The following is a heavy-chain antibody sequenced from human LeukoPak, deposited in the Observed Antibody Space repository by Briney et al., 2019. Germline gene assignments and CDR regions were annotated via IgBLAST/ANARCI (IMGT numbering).Heavy chain of an antibody. J-gene: IGHJ4*02. CDR1: GFTFSSFC. CDR2: TWSDGSDY. Sequence: GGSLRLSFAASGFTFSSFCMHWVRQAPGKGLEWVALTWSDGSDYFYPDSVKGRFTISRDNSKNTVYLQMNSLRDEDTAVYSCAREHLAGVFDYWGQGTLVTVSS. D-gene: IGHD6-19*01. V-gene: IGHV3-33*01. CDR3: AREHLAGVFDY.